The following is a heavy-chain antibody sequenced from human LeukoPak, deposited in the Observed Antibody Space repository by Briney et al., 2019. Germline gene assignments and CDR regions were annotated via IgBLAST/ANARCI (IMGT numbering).Heavy chain of an antibody. CDR3: AKSIGSSGWGASYYYYYYMDV. CDR1: GTAFSSNA. D-gene: IGHD6-19*01. J-gene: IGHJ6*03. CDR2: ISGSGGST. V-gene: IGHV3-23*01. Sequence: GGSLRLSCAASGTAFSSNAMSWGRQAPGKGLEWVSAISGSGGSTYYADSVKGRFTISRDNSKNTLYLQMNSLRAEETAVYYSAKSIGSSGWGASYYYYYYMDVWGKGTTVTVSS.